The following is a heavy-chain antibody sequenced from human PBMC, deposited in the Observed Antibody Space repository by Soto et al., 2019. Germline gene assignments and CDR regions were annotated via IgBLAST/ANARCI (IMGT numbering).Heavy chain of an antibody. CDR3: TRIAAYNYYGMDV. Sequence: GGSLRLSCAASGITFIYAWMDWVRQAPGKRLEWVGRIKSQASGGTIDYAAPVKGRFTISRDDSKNTVYLQMDSLKTEDTAVYYCTRIAAYNYYGMDVWGLGTTVTVS. D-gene: IGHD6-25*01. CDR1: GITFIYAW. J-gene: IGHJ6*02. V-gene: IGHV3-15*07. CDR2: IKSQASGGTI.